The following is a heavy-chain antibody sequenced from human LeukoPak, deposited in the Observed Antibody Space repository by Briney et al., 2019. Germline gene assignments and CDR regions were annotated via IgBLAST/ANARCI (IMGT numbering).Heavy chain of an antibody. D-gene: IGHD2-15*01. CDR1: GDSVTGYY. V-gene: IGHV4-59*02. CDR3: VIGVGWQPDY. J-gene: IGHJ4*02. Sequence: PSETLSLTCTVFGDSVTGYYLNWARQPPGKGLEWIGHIYKIGTTNYNPSLKSRLTISADTSKNQFSLKLRSVTAADTAVYYCVIGVGWQPDYWGQGALVTVSS. CDR2: IYKIGTT.